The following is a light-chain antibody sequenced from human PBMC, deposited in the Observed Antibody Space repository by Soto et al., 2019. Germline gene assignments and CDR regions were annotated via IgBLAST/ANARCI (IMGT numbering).Light chain of an antibody. CDR3: QQRSNWPT. V-gene: IGKV3-11*01. Sequence: ESVLTQSPATLSLSPGERATLSCRASQSVSSYLAWYQQKPGQAPRLLIYDASNRATGIPARFSGSGSGTDFTLTISSLEHEDFAVYYCQQRSNWPTFGQGTKLELK. CDR1: QSVSSY. J-gene: IGKJ2*01. CDR2: DAS.